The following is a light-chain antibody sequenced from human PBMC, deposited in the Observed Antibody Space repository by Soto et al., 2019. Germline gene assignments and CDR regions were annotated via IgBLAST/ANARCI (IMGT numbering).Light chain of an antibody. V-gene: IGKV1-39*01. J-gene: IGKJ5*01. CDR2: AVS. CDR1: QSIGTN. Sequence: DIQMTQSPSSLSASVGDRVTITCRASQSIGTNLNWYQQRPGKAPKLLIYAVSSLQSGVSSRFSGSGSGTDFTLTISSVEPEDFAMYYCHQRNQFGQGTRLEIK. CDR3: HQRNQ.